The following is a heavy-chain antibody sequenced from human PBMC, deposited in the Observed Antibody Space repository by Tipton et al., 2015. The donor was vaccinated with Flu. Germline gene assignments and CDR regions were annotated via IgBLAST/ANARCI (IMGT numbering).Heavy chain of an antibody. J-gene: IGHJ6*02. V-gene: IGHV4-34*01. CDR2: INHSGST. CDR3: ARGHTAMVGSLYYYGMDV. CDR1: GGSFSGYY. Sequence: LRLSCAVYGGSFSGYYWSWIRQPPGKGLEWIGEINHSGSTNYNPSLKSRVTISVDTSKNQFSLKLGSVTAADTAVYYCARGHTAMVGSLYYYGMDVWGQGTAVTVSS. D-gene: IGHD5-18*01.